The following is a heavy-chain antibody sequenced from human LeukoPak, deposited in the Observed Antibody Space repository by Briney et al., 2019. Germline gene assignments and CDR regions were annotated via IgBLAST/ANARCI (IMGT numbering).Heavy chain of an antibody. CDR3: ASRIVATIPQTRGDYYYGMDV. J-gene: IGHJ6*02. Sequence: SETLSLTCTVSGGSISSYYWSWIRQPPGKGLEWIGYIYYSGSTNYNPSLKSRVTISVDTSKNQFSLKLSSVTAADTAVYYCASRIVATIPQTRGDYYYGMDVWGQGTTVTVSS. D-gene: IGHD5-12*01. CDR1: GGSISSYY. CDR2: IYYSGST. V-gene: IGHV4-59*12.